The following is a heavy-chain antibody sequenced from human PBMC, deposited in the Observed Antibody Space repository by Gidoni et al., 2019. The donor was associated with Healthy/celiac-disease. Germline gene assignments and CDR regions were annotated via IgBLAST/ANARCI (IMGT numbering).Heavy chain of an antibody. V-gene: IGHV3-30*04. J-gene: IGHJ4*02. CDR3: ARDRAARLDY. D-gene: IGHD6-6*01. Sequence: QVQLVESGGGVVQPGRSLRLSCAAPGFTFSSYAMHWVRQAPGKGLEWVAVISYDGSNKYYADSVKGRFTISRDNSKNTLYLQMNSLRAEDTAVYYCARDRAARLDYWGQGTLVTVSS. CDR2: ISYDGSNK. CDR1: GFTFSSYA.